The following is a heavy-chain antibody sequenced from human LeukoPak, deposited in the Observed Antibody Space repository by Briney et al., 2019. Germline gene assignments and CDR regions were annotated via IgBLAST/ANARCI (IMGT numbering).Heavy chain of an antibody. CDR3: ARDEGRRRGYQPQIEGEDWFDP. V-gene: IGHV1-2*02. CDR1: GYTFAGYY. CDR2: INPNSGGT. Sequence: ASVKVSCKASGYTFAGYYIHWVRQAPGQGLELMGWINPNSGGTNYAQKFQGRVTMTRDTAISTAYMELSRLRSDDTAVYYCARDEGRRRGYQPQIEGEDWFDPWGQGTLVTVSS. J-gene: IGHJ5*02. D-gene: IGHD2-2*01.